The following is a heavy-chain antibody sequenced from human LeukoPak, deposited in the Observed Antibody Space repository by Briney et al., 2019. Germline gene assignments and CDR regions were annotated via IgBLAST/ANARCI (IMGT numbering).Heavy chain of an antibody. Sequence: ASVKVSCKASGYAFTGYYMHWVRQAPGQGLEWMGWINPNSGGTNYAQKFQGWVTMTRDTSISTAYMELSRLRSDDTAVYYCARDLSSSSGFDPWGQGTLVTVSS. CDR1: GYAFTGYY. CDR2: INPNSGGT. CDR3: ARDLSSSSGFDP. V-gene: IGHV1-2*04. J-gene: IGHJ5*02. D-gene: IGHD6-6*01.